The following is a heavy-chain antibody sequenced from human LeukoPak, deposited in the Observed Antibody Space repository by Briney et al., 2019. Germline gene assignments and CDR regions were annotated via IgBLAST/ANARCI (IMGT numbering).Heavy chain of an antibody. D-gene: IGHD1-26*01. CDR2: IYPGDSDT. CDR1: GYSFTDYW. CDR3: ARRVDSYWFFDY. V-gene: IGHV5-51*01. Sequence: GESLKISCKGSGYSFTDYWIGWVRQMPGKGLEWMGIIYPGDSDTRYIPSFQGQVTISADKSINTAYLQWGSLKASDTAMYYCARRVDSYWFFDYWGQGTLVTVSS. J-gene: IGHJ4*02.